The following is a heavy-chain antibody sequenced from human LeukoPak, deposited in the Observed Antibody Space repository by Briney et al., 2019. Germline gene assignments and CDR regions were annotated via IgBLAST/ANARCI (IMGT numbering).Heavy chain of an antibody. CDR3: ARVGSGSFDY. CDR1: GGSISSYC. Sequence: PSETLSLTCTVSGGSISSYCWSWIRQPPGKGLEWIGYNSYSGNTNYNPSLKSRVTISVDTSKNHFSLNLSSVTAADTAVYYCARVGSGSFDYWGQGTLVTVSS. D-gene: IGHD1-26*01. V-gene: IGHV4-59*01. CDR2: NSYSGNT. J-gene: IGHJ4*02.